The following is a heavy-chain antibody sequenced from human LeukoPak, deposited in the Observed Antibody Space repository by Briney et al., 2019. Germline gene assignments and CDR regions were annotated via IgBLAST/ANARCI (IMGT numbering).Heavy chain of an antibody. Sequence: GESLKISCKGPGYSFTSYWIGWVRQMPGKGREWMGIIYPGDSDTRYSPSFQGQVTISADKSISTAYLQWSSLKASDTAMYYCATAGGDSSGLDAFDIWGQGTMVTVSS. CDR2: IYPGDSDT. V-gene: IGHV5-51*01. J-gene: IGHJ3*02. CDR1: GYSFTSYW. D-gene: IGHD3-22*01. CDR3: ATAGGDSSGLDAFDI.